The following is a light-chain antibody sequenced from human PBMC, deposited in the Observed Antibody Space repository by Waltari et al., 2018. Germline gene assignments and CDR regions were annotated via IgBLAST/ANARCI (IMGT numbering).Light chain of an antibody. Sequence: EIVLTQSPGTLSLSPGERAILSCRASQSVSISYLAWYQQKPGQAPRLLIYGTSSRATSMPDRFSGSGSGTDFTLTISRLEPEDFAVYYCQQFGSSRWTFGQGTKLEIK. CDR3: QQFGSSRWT. V-gene: IGKV3-20*01. J-gene: IGKJ2*02. CDR1: QSVSISY. CDR2: GTS.